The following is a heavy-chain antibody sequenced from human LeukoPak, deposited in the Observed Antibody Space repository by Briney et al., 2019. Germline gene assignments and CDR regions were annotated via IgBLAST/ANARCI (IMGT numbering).Heavy chain of an antibody. V-gene: IGHV4-59*01. CDR1: GGSISSYY. J-gene: IGHJ5*02. Sequence: SETLSLTCTVSGGSISSYYWSWIRQPPGKGLEWIGYIYYSGSTNYNPSLKSRVTISVDTSKNQFSLKLSSVTAADTAVYYCARVLGASITIFGVVPPTSGWFDPWGQGTLVTVSS. D-gene: IGHD3-3*01. CDR2: IYYSGST. CDR3: ARVLGASITIFGVVPPTSGWFDP.